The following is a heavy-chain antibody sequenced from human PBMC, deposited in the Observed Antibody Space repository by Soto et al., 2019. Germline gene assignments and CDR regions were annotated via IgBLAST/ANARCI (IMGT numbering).Heavy chain of an antibody. CDR2: IYYSGST. CDR1: GGSVSSGSYY. V-gene: IGHV4-61*01. J-gene: IGHJ6*02. Sequence: QVQLQESGPGLVKPSETLSLTCTVSGGSVSSGSYYWSWIRQPPGKGLEWIGYIYYSGSTNYNPSLHSRDTISVDTSKNQFSLKLSSVTAADTAVYYCARALYYYYGMDVWGQGTTVTVSS. CDR3: ARALYYYYGMDV.